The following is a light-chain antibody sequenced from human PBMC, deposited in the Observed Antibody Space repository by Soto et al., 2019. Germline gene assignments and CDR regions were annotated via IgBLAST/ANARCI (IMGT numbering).Light chain of an antibody. J-gene: IGLJ2*01. CDR2: GSI. V-gene: IGLV1-40*01. CDR1: SSNIGADYD. Sequence: QSVLPQPPSVSGAPGQTVTISCTGSSSNIGADYDVHWYQHLPGRAPKLLIYGSINRPSGVPDRFSASRSGTSASLAITGLQAEDEADYYCQSCDSSLTVVFGGGTQLTVL. CDR3: QSCDSSLTVV.